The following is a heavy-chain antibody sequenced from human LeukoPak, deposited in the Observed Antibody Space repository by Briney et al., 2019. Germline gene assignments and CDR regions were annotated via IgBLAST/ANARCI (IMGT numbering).Heavy chain of an antibody. Sequence: GGSLRLSCAASGFTFSNSWMSWVRQAPGKGLEWVANIKQDGSEKYYVDSVKGRFTISRDNAKNSLYLQMNSLRAEDTAVFYCAREYYDSSGHFDYWGQGTLVTVSS. CDR2: IKQDGSEK. CDR1: GFTFSNSW. V-gene: IGHV3-7*01. D-gene: IGHD3-22*01. J-gene: IGHJ4*02. CDR3: AREYYDSSGHFDY.